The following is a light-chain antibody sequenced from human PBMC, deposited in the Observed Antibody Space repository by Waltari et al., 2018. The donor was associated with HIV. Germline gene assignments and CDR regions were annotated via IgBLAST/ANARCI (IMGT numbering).Light chain of an antibody. CDR2: WAS. CDR1: QTLLYNGDNNNY. Sequence: DIVLTQSPDSLAVSLGERATIKCKSSQTLLYNGDNNNYLSWYQKKPGQPPKLLISWASTRESGVPDRLTGGGSGTDFTLSINNLQADDVAVYYCQQYYSAPLTFGGGTKIEIK. J-gene: IGKJ4*01. CDR3: QQYYSAPLT. V-gene: IGKV4-1*01.